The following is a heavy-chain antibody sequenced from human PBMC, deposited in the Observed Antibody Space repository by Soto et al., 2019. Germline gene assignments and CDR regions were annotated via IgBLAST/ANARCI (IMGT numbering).Heavy chain of an antibody. V-gene: IGHV3-23*04. D-gene: IGHD3-3*01. Sequence: DVRLAESGGGLVQPGGSLRLSCTTSGFSCASFAMTWVRQAPGKGLEWVATISGSDGKTYYADSVKGRFSISRDTSRNTLYLQMSRLRGDDTAIYYCGKWSYLDYWGQGTRVTVSS. CDR1: GFSCASFA. J-gene: IGHJ4*02. CDR2: ISGSDGKT. CDR3: GKWSYLDY.